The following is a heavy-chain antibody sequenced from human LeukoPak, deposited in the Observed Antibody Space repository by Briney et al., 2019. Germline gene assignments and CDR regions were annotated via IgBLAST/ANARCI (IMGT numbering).Heavy chain of an antibody. Sequence: SETLSLTCAVYGGSFSGYYWSWIRQPPGKGLEWIGEINHSGSTNYNPSLKGRVTISVDTSKNQFSLKLSSVTAADTAAYYCARASDVIAAAGTCWFDPWGQGTLVTVSS. V-gene: IGHV4-34*01. CDR1: GGSFSGYY. D-gene: IGHD6-13*01. CDR2: INHSGST. CDR3: ARASDVIAAAGTCWFDP. J-gene: IGHJ5*02.